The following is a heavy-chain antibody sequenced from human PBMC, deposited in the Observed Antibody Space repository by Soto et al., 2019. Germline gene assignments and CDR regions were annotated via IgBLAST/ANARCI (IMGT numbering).Heavy chain of an antibody. CDR1: GFTFSNFW. CDR2: MSPDGSEK. CDR3: AKDASGWSVT. J-gene: IGHJ5*02. D-gene: IGHD6-19*01. Sequence: DVQLVESGGDLVQPGGSLRLSCAASGFTFSNFWMSWVRQAPGRGLEWVANMSPDGSEKYYLDSVRGRFTISRDNAKNSLSLQINSLRVEDTAVYYCAKDASGWSVTWGQGTPVIVSS. V-gene: IGHV3-7*04.